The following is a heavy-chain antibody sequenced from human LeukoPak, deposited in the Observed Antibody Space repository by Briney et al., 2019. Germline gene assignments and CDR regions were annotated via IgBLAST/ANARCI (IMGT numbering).Heavy chain of an antibody. V-gene: IGHV1-2*02. CDR1: GYTFTSYV. CDR3: ASVGGSGSYGGVGY. CDR2: INPNSGGT. J-gene: IGHJ4*02. D-gene: IGHD3-10*01. Sequence: EASVKVSCKASGYTFTSYVIHWVRQAPGQGLEWMGWINPNSGGTNYAQKFQGRVTMTRDTSISTAYMELSRLRSDDTAVYYCASVGGSGSYGGVGYWGQGTLVTVSS.